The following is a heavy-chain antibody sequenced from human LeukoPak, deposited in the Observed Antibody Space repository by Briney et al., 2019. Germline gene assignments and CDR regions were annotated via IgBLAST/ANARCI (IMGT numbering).Heavy chain of an antibody. V-gene: IGHV1-2*02. CDR3: ANGERKFGSGSVRVYYYGMDV. D-gene: IGHD3-10*01. J-gene: IGHJ6*02. CDR2: INPNSGGT. Sequence: ASVKVSCKASGYTFTGYYMHWVRQAPGQGLEWMGWINPNSGGTNYAQKFKGRPTITADRSTNTAYMELSGLTSEDTAVYYCANGERKFGSGSVRVYYYGMDVWGQGTTVIVS. CDR1: GYTFTGYY.